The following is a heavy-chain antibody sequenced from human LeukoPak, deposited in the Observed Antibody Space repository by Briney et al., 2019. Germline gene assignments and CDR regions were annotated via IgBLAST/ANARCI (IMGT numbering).Heavy chain of an antibody. CDR2: IIPILGIA. J-gene: IGHJ3*02. CDR3: ARVKQQRGAFDI. V-gene: IGHV1-69*04. Sequence: GASVKVSCKASGGTFSSYATSWVRQAPGQGLEWMGRIIPILGIANYAQKFQGRVTITADKSTSTAYMELSSLRSEDTAGYYCARVKQQRGAFDIWGQGTMVTVSS. CDR1: GGTFSSYA. D-gene: IGHD6-13*01.